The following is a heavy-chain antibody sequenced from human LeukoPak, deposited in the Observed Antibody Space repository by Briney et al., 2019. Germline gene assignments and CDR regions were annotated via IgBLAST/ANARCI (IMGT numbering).Heavy chain of an antibody. V-gene: IGHV3-23*01. CDR2: ISGSGGST. Sequence: GGSLRLSCAASGFTFSSYAMSWVRQAPGNGLEWVSAISGSGGSTYYADSVKGRFTISRDNSKNTLYLQMNSLRAEDTAVYYCAKVKGTSGSYSYYYYYMDVWGKGTTVTVSS. CDR1: GFTFSSYA. J-gene: IGHJ6*03. D-gene: IGHD1-26*01. CDR3: AKVKGTSGSYSYYYYYMDV.